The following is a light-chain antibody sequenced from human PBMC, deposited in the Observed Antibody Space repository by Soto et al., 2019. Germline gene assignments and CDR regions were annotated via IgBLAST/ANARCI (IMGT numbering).Light chain of an antibody. Sequence: DIQMTQSPSSLSASVGDRVTITCQASQDINIYLNWYQQKPGKAPKLLIYDASNLETVVPSRFSGSGSGTEFTCTISSLQPEDIAAYFCQQYLNLLTFGGGTKVEIK. J-gene: IGKJ4*01. CDR3: QQYLNLLT. V-gene: IGKV1-33*01. CDR1: QDINIY. CDR2: DAS.